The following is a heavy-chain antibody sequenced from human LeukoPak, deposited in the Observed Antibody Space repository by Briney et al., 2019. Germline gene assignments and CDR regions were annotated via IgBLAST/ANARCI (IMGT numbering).Heavy chain of an antibody. CDR1: GGTFSSYA. J-gene: IGHJ4*02. Sequence: SVKVSCKASGGTFSSYAISWVRQAPGQGLEWMGRIIPILGMANYAQKFQGRVTITADKSTSTAYMELSSLRSEDTAVYYCARALAYGVTNDYWGQGTLVTVSS. CDR2: IIPILGMA. V-gene: IGHV1-69*04. CDR3: ARALAYGVTNDY. D-gene: IGHD3-10*01.